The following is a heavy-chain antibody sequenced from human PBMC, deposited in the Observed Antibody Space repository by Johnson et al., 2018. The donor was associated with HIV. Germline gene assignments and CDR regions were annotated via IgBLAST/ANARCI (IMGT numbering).Heavy chain of an antibody. D-gene: IGHD3-10*01. Sequence: VQLVESGGDLIQPGGSLRLSCAASGFTFRNYAMSWVRQAPGKGLEWVSIIYSDGSTYFAVSVKGRFTISRDNAKNTLYLQMNSLRAEDTAVYYCASFWATGAFDIWGQGTMVTVSS. CDR1: GFTFRNYA. CDR2: IYSDGST. V-gene: IGHV3-66*01. CDR3: ASFWATGAFDI. J-gene: IGHJ3*02.